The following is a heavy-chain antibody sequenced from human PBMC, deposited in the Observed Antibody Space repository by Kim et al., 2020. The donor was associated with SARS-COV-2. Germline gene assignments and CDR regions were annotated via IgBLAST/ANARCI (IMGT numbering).Heavy chain of an antibody. D-gene: IGHD2-2*02. CDR1: GFTFSSYG. V-gene: IGHV3-33*01. J-gene: IGHJ6*02. CDR2: IWYDGSNK. CDR3: ARSQYCSSTSCYTTGTYYYGMDV. Sequence: GGSLRLSCAASGFTFSSYGMHWVRQAPGKGLEWVAVIWYDGSNKYYADSVKGRFTISRDNSKNTLYLQMNSLRAEDTAVYYCARSQYCSSTSCYTTGTYYYGMDVWGQGTTVTVSS.